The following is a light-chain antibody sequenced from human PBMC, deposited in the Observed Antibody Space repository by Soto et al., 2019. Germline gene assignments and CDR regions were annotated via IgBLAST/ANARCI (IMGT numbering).Light chain of an antibody. CDR2: GAS. V-gene: IGKV3-20*01. CDR1: QSVSSSY. J-gene: IGKJ1*01. Sequence: EIVLTQSPGTLSLSPGERATLSCRASQSVSSSYLAWYQQKPGQAPRLLIYGASSRATGIPDRFSGSGSGKDFTLTISRLEPEDFAVYYCQQYGSSRGWTFGQGTKVEIK. CDR3: QQYGSSRGWT.